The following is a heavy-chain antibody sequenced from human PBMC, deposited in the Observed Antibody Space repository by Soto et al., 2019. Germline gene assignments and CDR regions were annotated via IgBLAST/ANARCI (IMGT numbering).Heavy chain of an antibody. D-gene: IGHD6-13*01. CDR1: GFTFSNAW. CDR3: TKAGRSSSWTLDY. V-gene: IGHV3-15*01. J-gene: IGHJ4*02. Sequence: GGSLRLSCVASGFTFSNAWMSWVRQAPGKGLEWVGRIKSKTDGGTTDYAAPVKGRFTISRDDSKNSLHLQMNSLKTEDTAGYYCTKAGRSSSWTLDYWGQGTMVTVSS. CDR2: IKSKTDGGTT.